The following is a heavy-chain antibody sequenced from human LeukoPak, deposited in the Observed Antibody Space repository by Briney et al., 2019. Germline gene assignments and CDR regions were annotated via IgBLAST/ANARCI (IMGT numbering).Heavy chain of an antibody. D-gene: IGHD6-13*01. CDR3: ATVAAAAALGAFDI. CDR2: FDPEDGET. V-gene: IGHV1-24*01. J-gene: IGHJ3*02. Sequence: GASVKVSCKVSGYTLTELSMHWVRQAPGKGLEWMGGFDPEDGETIYAQKFQGRVTVTEDTSTDTAYMELSSLRSEDTAVYYCATVAAAAALGAFDIWGQGTMVTVSS. CDR1: GYTLTELS.